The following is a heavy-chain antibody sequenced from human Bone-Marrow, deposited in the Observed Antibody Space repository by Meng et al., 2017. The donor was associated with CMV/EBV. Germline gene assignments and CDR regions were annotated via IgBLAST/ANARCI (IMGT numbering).Heavy chain of an antibody. J-gene: IGHJ2*01. CDR3: AREKRFLEWSYWYFAL. D-gene: IGHD3-3*01. V-gene: IGHV4-34*01. Sequence: SETLSLTCAVYGGSFSAYYWSWIRQPPGKGLEWIGEINHSGSTSYKPSLKSRVTISVDTSKNQFSLKLNSVTAADTAVYYCAREKRFLEWSYWYFALWGRGNRV. CDR2: INHSGST. CDR1: GGSFSAYY.